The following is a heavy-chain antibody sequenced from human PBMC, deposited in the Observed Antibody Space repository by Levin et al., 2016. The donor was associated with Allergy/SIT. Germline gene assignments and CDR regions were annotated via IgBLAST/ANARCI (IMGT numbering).Heavy chain of an antibody. CDR2: INPNSGGT. D-gene: IGHD6-13*01. Sequence: WVRQAPGQGLEWMGWINPNSGGTNYAQKFQGRVTMTRDTSISTAYMELSRLRSDDTAVYYCARVLKQQLVLFDYWGQGTLVTVSS. CDR3: ARVLKQQLVLFDY. V-gene: IGHV1-2*02. J-gene: IGHJ4*02.